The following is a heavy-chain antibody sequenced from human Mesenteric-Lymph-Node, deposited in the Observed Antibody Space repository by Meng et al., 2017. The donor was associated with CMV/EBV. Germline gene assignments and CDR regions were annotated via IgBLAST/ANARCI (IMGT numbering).Heavy chain of an antibody. CDR2: IYYSGST. J-gene: IGHJ3*02. Sequence: GSLRLSCTVSGGSISSSSYYWGWIRQPPGKGLEWIGSIYYSGSTYYNPSLKSRVTISVDTSKNQFSLKLSSVTAADTAVYYCARDSSSWDNDAFDIWGQGTMVTVSS. CDR3: ARDSSSWDNDAFDI. CDR1: GGSISSSSYY. V-gene: IGHV4-39*07. D-gene: IGHD6-13*01.